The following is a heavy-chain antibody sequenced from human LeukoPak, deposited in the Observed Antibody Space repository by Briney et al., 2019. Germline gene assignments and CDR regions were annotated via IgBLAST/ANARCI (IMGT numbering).Heavy chain of an antibody. CDR3: AKDSGYGGNTDY. J-gene: IGHJ4*02. CDR2: ISYDGRNK. D-gene: IGHD4-23*01. V-gene: IGHV3-30*04. Sequence: PGGSLRLSCGASGFSFSAYSMNWFRQAPGKGLEWVALISYDGRNKDYADSVKGRFTISRDNSKNTLYLQMNSLTTEDTAVYYCAKDSGYGGNTDYWGQGTLVTVSS. CDR1: GFSFSAYS.